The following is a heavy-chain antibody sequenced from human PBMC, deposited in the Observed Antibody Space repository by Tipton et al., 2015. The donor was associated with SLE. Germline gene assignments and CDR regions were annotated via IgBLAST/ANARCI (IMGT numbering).Heavy chain of an antibody. CDR2: INHSGST. Sequence: TLSLTCTVSGGSISSSSYYWGWIRQPPGKGLEWIGEINHSGSTNYNPSLKSRVTISVDTSKNQFSLKLSSVTAADTAVYYCARGRYFDLWGRGTLVTVSS. CDR1: GGSISSSSYY. J-gene: IGHJ2*01. V-gene: IGHV4-39*07. CDR3: ARGRYFDL.